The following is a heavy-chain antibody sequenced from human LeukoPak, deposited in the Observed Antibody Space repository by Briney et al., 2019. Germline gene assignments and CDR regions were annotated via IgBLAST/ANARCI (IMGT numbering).Heavy chain of an antibody. CDR2: IKTDGSSA. J-gene: IGHJ4*02. CDR3: VRGGDDPDH. Sequence: GGSLRLSCAASGFTFSNYWMHWVRQAPGKGLVWVSRIKTDGSSATYADSVKGRFTISRDNGKDTLYLQMNSLRVEDTALYYCVRGGDDPDHWGQGTLVTVSS. D-gene: IGHD3-16*01. V-gene: IGHV3-74*01. CDR1: GFTFSNYW.